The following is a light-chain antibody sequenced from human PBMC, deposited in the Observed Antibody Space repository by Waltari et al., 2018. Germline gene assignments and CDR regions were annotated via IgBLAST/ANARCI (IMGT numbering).Light chain of an antibody. Sequence: DIVLTQSPDSLALSLGERATINCAPSQSLLYSSNNKDYLAWFQQKPGQPPKLLISWASTRESGVPDRFSGSGSGTDFTLTISSLQAEDVALYFCQQYCTSPPTFGQGTQVEIK. CDR2: WAS. CDR3: QQYCTSPPT. J-gene: IGKJ2*01. V-gene: IGKV4-1*01. CDR1: QSLLYSSNNKDY.